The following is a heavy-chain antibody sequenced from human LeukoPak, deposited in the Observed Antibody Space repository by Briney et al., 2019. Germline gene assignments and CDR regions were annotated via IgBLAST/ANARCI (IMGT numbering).Heavy chain of an antibody. CDR3: ARTGRWLQLGFDY. Sequence: PSETLSLTCTVSGGSISTYYWSWIRQPPGKGLEWIGYIYYSGSTNYNPSLKSRVTIPGDTSKNQFSLKLRSVTAADTAVYYCARTGRWLQLGFDYWGPGTLVTVSS. J-gene: IGHJ4*02. CDR2: IYYSGST. V-gene: IGHV4-59*01. CDR1: GGSISTYY. D-gene: IGHD5-24*01.